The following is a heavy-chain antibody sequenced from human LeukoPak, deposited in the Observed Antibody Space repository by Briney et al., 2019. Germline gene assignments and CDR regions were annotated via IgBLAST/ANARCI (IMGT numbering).Heavy chain of an antibody. Sequence: ASVKVSCKASGYTFTGYYMHWVRQAPGQGLEWMGWINPNSGGTNYAQKFQGRVTITADESTSTAYMELGSLRSEDTAVYYCARAGWSNNWFDPWGQGTLVTVSS. J-gene: IGHJ5*02. CDR3: ARAGWSNNWFDP. V-gene: IGHV1-2*02. CDR1: GYTFTGYY. D-gene: IGHD6-19*01. CDR2: INPNSGGT.